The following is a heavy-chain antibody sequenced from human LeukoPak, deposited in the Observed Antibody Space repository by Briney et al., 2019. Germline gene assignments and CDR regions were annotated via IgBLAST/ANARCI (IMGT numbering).Heavy chain of an antibody. CDR3: ARAHTVTTNWFDP. D-gene: IGHD4-17*01. V-gene: IGHV3-21*01. Sequence: GGSLRLSCAASGFTFSMYAMHWVRQAPGKGLEWVSSISSTSTYIYHADSVKGRFTISRDNAKNSLYLQMNSLRAEDTAVYYCARAHTVTTNWFDPWGQGTLVTVSS. J-gene: IGHJ5*02. CDR2: ISSTSTYI. CDR1: GFTFSMYA.